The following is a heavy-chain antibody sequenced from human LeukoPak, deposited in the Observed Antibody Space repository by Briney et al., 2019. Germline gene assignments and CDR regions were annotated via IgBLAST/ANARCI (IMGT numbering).Heavy chain of an antibody. CDR1: GGSISSSSYY. Sequence: PSETLSLTCTVSGGSISSSSYYWGWIRQPPGKGLEWIGYIYYSGSTYYNPSLKSRVTISVDTSKNQFSLKLSSVTAADTAVYYCARDGDSGYDATPGFYWGQGTLVTVSS. CDR3: ARDGDSGYDATPGFY. D-gene: IGHD5-12*01. V-gene: IGHV4-39*07. CDR2: IYYSGST. J-gene: IGHJ4*02.